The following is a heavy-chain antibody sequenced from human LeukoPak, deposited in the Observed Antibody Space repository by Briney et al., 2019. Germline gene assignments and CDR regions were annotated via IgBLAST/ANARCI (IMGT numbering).Heavy chain of an antibody. J-gene: IGHJ4*02. D-gene: IGHD6-19*01. CDR2: IIPVFGTA. CDR3: ARESVAGPY. CDR1: GGTFSNYA. V-gene: IGHV1-69*13. Sequence: ASVKVSCKASGGTFSNYALTWVRQAPGQGLEWMGGIIPVFGTADYAQDFQGRLTITADDSTSTAYMELSSLRSEDTAVYYCARESVAGPYWDQGTLVTVSS.